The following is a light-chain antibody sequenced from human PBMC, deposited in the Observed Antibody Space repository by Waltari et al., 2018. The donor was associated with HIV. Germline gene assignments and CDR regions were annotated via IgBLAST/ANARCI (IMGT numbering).Light chain of an antibody. CDR2: EVN. V-gene: IGLV2-14*01. CDR3: SSYSRSNTPVL. Sequence: QSALTQPASVSGSPGPSITISCTGTSRDIGGFHSFSWYQHHPGKAPKLIISEVNIRPSGVSDRFSGYKSGNTASLTISGLQTEDEADYYCSSYSRSNTPVLFGGGAKLTVL. J-gene: IGLJ2*01. CDR1: SRDIGGFHS.